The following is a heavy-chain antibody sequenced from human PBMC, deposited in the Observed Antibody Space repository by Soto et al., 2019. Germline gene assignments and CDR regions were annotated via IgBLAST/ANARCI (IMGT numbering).Heavy chain of an antibody. CDR3: ARDLGYYYDSSGYCDY. CDR2: ISYDGSNK. D-gene: IGHD3-22*01. CDR1: VFTFSSYA. V-gene: IGHV3-30-3*01. Sequence: PWWSLRLSCSAPVFTFSSYAMHWCRQAPGKGLEWVAVISYDGSNKYYADSVKGQFTISRDNSKNTLYLQMNSLRAEDTAVYYCARDLGYYYDSSGYCDYWGQGTLVTVSS. J-gene: IGHJ4*02.